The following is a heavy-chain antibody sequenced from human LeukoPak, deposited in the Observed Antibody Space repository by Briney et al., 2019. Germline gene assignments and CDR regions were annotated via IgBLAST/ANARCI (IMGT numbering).Heavy chain of an antibody. CDR3: ARDRAPWIQLPLFYYYGMDV. CDR1: GFTLSSYA. Sequence: GGSLRLSCAASGFTLSSYAMHWVRQAPGKGLEWVAVISYDGGNKYYADSVKGRFTISRDNSKNTLYLQMNSLRAEDTAVYYCARDRAPWIQLPLFYYYGMDVWGQGTTVTVSS. D-gene: IGHD5-18*01. J-gene: IGHJ6*02. V-gene: IGHV3-30-3*01. CDR2: ISYDGGNK.